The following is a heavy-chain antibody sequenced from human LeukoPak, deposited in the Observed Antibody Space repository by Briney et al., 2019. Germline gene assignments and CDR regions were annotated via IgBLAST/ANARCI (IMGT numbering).Heavy chain of an antibody. D-gene: IGHD3-10*01. Sequence: LRLSCVASGFTFSGHWMSWVRQAPGKGLEWVSGISWNSGSIGYADSVKGRFTISRDNAKNSLYLQMNSLRAEDTALYYCAKDLGMVRGVGFDYWGQGTLVTVSS. CDR3: AKDLGMVRGVGFDY. V-gene: IGHV3-9*01. J-gene: IGHJ4*02. CDR1: GFTFSGHW. CDR2: ISWNSGSI.